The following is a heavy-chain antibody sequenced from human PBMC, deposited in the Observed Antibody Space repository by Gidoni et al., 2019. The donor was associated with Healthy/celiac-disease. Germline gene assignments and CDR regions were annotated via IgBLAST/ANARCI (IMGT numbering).Heavy chain of an antibody. V-gene: IGHV3-7*01. CDR1: GFTFSSYW. Sequence: EVQLVESGGGLVQPGGSLRLSWAASGFTFSSYWMIWVRQAPGKGLEWVANIKQDGSEKYYVDSVKGRFTISRDNAKNSLYLQMNSLRAEDTAVYYCARNSGWYTGDYFDYWGQGTLVTVSS. CDR3: ARNSGWYTGDYFDY. D-gene: IGHD6-19*01. J-gene: IGHJ4*02. CDR2: IKQDGSEK.